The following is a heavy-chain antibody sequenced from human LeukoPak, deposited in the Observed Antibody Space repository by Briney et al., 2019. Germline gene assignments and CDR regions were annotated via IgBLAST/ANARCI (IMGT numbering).Heavy chain of an antibody. D-gene: IGHD3-10*01. CDR1: GFTFSSYA. J-gene: IGHJ4*02. V-gene: IGHV3-30*04. Sequence: GGSLRLPCAASGFTFSSYAMHWVRQAPGKGLEWVAVISYDGSNKYYADSVKGRFTISRDNSKNTLYLQMNSLRAEDTAVYYCARPLWFGNLFDYWGQGTLVTVSS. CDR3: ARPLWFGNLFDY. CDR2: ISYDGSNK.